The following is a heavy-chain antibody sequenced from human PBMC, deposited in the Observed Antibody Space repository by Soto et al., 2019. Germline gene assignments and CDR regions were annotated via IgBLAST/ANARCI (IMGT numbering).Heavy chain of an antibody. CDR1: GYNFPSYV. D-gene: IGHD3-3*01. CDR2: VSGYNRNT. V-gene: IGHV1-18*01. Sequence: ASVKVSCKAFGYNFPSYVITWVLQAPGQRLEWMGWVSGYNRNTNYAQKFQDRVTMTTDTSTSTAYMELRSLISDDTAVYYCARGGDIDFWSGYSREYSYYGMDVWGQATTVTVSS. CDR3: ARGGDIDFWSGYSREYSYYGMDV. J-gene: IGHJ6*02.